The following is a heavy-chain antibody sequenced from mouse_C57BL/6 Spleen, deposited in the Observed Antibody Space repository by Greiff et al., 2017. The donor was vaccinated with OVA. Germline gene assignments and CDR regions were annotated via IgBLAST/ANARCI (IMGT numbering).Heavy chain of an antibody. CDR3: ASYGSSTDAMDY. D-gene: IGHD1-1*01. J-gene: IGHJ4*01. CDR1: GYSITSGYY. Sequence: EVKLVESGPGLVKPSQSLSLTCSVTGYSITSGYYWNWIRQFPGNKLEWMGYISYDGSNNYNPSLKNRISITRDTSKNQFFLKLNSVTTEDTATYYCASYGSSTDAMDYWGQGTSVTVSS. V-gene: IGHV3-6*01. CDR2: ISYDGSN.